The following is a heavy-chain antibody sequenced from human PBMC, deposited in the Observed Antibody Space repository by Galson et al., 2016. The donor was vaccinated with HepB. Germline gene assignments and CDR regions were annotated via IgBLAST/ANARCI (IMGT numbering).Heavy chain of an antibody. V-gene: IGHV3-21*01. D-gene: IGHD4-11*01. Sequence: SLRLSCAASGFAFSPYTMNWVRQAPGKGLEWVSSISGNSDYIDYADSVRGRFTISRDNAKNTLYLQMNSLRAEDTALYYCVRPLHGSKTNFDYWGQGSLVTVSS. CDR1: GFAFSPYT. J-gene: IGHJ4*02. CDR3: VRPLHGSKTNFDY. CDR2: ISGNSDYI.